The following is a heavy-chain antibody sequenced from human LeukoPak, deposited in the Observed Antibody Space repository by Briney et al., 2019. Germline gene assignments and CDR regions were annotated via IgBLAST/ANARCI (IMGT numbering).Heavy chain of an antibody. D-gene: IGHD2-15*01. J-gene: IGHJ4*02. V-gene: IGHV1-3*01. CDR1: GYTFTSYA. Sequence: ASVKVSCKASGYTFTSYAMHWVRQAPGQRLEWMGWINAGNGNTKYSQKFQGGVSITRDTSASTAYMDLSSLRSEDTAVYYCARERSCSGGSCSGLDYWGQGTLVTVSS. CDR3: ARERSCSGGSCSGLDY. CDR2: INAGNGNT.